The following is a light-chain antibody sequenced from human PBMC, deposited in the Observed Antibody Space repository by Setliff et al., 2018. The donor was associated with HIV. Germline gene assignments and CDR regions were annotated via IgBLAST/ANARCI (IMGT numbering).Light chain of an antibody. Sequence: QSVLTQSASVSGSPGQSITISCTGTSSDVGAYNFVSWYQLHAGTAPKLIIYEVTNRPSGISNRFSGSKSGNTASLTISGLQAEDEADYYCSSYAITNTLPFGTGTKVTVL. J-gene: IGLJ1*01. V-gene: IGLV2-14*01. CDR3: SSYAITNTLP. CDR1: SSDVGAYNF. CDR2: EVT.